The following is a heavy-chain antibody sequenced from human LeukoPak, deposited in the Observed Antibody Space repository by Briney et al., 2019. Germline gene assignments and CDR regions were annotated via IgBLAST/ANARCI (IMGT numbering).Heavy chain of an antibody. CDR1: GFTFSSYA. CDR2: ISYEGSNK. Sequence: TGGSLRLSCAASGFTFSSYAMHWVRQAPAKGLEWVAVISYEGSNKYYADSVKGRFTISRDNSKITLYLQMNSLRAEDTAVYYCAREVGEMATTLDYWGQGTLVTVSS. D-gene: IGHD5-24*01. J-gene: IGHJ4*02. CDR3: AREVGEMATTLDY. V-gene: IGHV3-30*01.